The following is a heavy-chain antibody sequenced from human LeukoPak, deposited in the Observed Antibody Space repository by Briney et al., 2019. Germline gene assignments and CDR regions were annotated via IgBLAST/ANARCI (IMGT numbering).Heavy chain of an antibody. CDR3: ARDRGGYDPADY. Sequence: SETLSLTCTVSGGSISSSSYYWGWIRQPPGKGLEWIGSIYYSGSTYYNPSLKSRVTISVDTSKNQFSLKLSSLTAADTAVYYCARDRGGYDPADYWGQGTLVTVSS. CDR1: GGSISSSSYY. CDR2: IYYSGST. V-gene: IGHV4-39*07. J-gene: IGHJ4*02. D-gene: IGHD5-12*01.